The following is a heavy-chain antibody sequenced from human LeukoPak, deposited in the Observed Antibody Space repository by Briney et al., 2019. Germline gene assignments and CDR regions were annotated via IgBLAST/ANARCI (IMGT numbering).Heavy chain of an antibody. D-gene: IGHD1-26*01. V-gene: IGHV3-7*04. CDR2: IKEDGSAK. CDR3: ARYSGSYGVVN. J-gene: IGHJ4*02. CDR1: GXTFSTYW. Sequence: GGSLRLSCAASGXTFSTYWMSWVRQAPGKGLEWVANIKEDGSAKHYVDSVRGRFTISRDNAKNSLYLQMDTLRAEDTAVYYCARYSGSYGVVNWGQGTLVTVPS.